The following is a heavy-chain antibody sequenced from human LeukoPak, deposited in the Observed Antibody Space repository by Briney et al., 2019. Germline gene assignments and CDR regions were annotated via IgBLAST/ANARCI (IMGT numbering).Heavy chain of an antibody. CDR3: TTGPLRFLEWLLQGDY. CDR2: IKSKTDGGTT. Sequence: GGSLRLSCAASGFTFSNAWMSWVRQAPGKGLEWVGRIKSKTDGGTTDYAAPVKGRFTISRDDSKNTLYPQMNSLKTEDTAVYYCTTGPLRFLEWLLQGDYWGQGTLVTVSS. D-gene: IGHD3-3*01. CDR1: GFTFSNAW. V-gene: IGHV3-15*01. J-gene: IGHJ4*02.